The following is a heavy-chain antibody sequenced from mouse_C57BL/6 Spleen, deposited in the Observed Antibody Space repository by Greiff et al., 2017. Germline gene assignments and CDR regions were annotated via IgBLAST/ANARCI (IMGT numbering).Heavy chain of an antibody. V-gene: IGHV3-6*01. CDR3: ARDGEFITTVSPSGHFDV. CDR1: GYSITSGYY. CDR2: ISYDGSN. D-gene: IGHD1-1*01. Sequence: EVQLQESGPGLVKPSQSLSLTCSVTGYSITSGYYWNWIRQFPGNKLEWMGYISYDGSNNYNPSLKNRISITRDTSKNQFFLKLNSVTTEDTATYYCARDGEFITTVSPSGHFDVWGTGTTVTVSS. J-gene: IGHJ1*03.